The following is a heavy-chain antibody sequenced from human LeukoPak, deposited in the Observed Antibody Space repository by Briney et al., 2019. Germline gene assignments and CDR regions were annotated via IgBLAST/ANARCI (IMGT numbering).Heavy chain of an antibody. CDR1: GGSISSYY. Sequence: SETLSLTCTVSGGSISSYYWSWIRQPAGKGLEWIGRIYTSGSTNYNPSLKSRVTMSVDTSKNQFSLKLSSVTAADTAVYYCARDTEAAGSDYYYMDVWGKGTTVTISS. V-gene: IGHV4-4*07. CDR3: ARDTEAAGSDYYYMDV. J-gene: IGHJ6*03. D-gene: IGHD6-13*01. CDR2: IYTSGST.